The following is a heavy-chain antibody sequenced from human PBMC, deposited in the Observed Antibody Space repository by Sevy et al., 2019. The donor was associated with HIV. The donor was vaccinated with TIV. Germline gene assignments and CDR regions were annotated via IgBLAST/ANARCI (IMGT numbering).Heavy chain of an antibody. Sequence: GGSLRLSCAVSGFTVSSNYMTWVRQAPGKGLEWVSVIFSGGSTYYADSVKDRFTISRDNSRNTLSLQMNSLRAEDTAVYYCARRMILEGSWCGMDVWGQGTTVTVSS. CDR1: GFTVSSNY. CDR3: ARRMILEGSWCGMDV. CDR2: IFSGGST. D-gene: IGHD3-3*01. J-gene: IGHJ6*02. V-gene: IGHV3-53*01.